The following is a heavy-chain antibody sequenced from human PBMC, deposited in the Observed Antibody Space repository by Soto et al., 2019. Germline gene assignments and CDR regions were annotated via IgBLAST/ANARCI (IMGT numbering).Heavy chain of an antibody. Sequence: QVQLQESGPGLLKPSETLSLTCTVSGGSISSYYWSWIRQPPGKGLEWIGYIYYSGSTNYNPSLTSRVTISVDTSKNQFSLKLSSVTAADTAVYYCARLLTQGYCSGGSCHNWFDPWGQGTLVTVSS. V-gene: IGHV4-59*01. J-gene: IGHJ5*02. D-gene: IGHD2-15*01. CDR2: IYYSGST. CDR1: GGSISSYY. CDR3: ARLLTQGYCSGGSCHNWFDP.